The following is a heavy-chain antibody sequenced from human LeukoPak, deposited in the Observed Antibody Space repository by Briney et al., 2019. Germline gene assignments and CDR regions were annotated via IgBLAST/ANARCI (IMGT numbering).Heavy chain of an antibody. V-gene: IGHV3-7*01. J-gene: IGHJ4*02. D-gene: IGHD5-12*01. CDR1: GFTFNRYW. Sequence: PGGSLRLSCAASGFTFNRYWMSWVRQAPGKGLEWVANIKQDGSEKYYVDSVKGRSTISRDNAKNSLYLQMNSLRAEDTAVYYCARVEASGYDYGAFDYWGQGTLVTVSS. CDR3: ARVEASGYDYGAFDY. CDR2: IKQDGSEK.